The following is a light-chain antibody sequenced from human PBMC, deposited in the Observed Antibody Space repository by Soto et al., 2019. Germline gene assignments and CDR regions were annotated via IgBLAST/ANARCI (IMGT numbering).Light chain of an antibody. V-gene: IGLV2-11*01. CDR1: SSDVGGYDY. Sequence: QSVLTQPRSVSGAPGQSVTISCTGTSSDVGGYDYVSWYQQHPGKAPKLMIFDVNKRPSGVPDRFSGSKSGNTAFLTISGLQAEIEADYSCFSYAGSRVFGGGTKLTVL. CDR2: DVN. CDR3: FSYAGSRV. J-gene: IGLJ3*02.